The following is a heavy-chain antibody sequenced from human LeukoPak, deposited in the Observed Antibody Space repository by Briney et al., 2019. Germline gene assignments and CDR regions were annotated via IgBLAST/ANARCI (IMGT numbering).Heavy chain of an antibody. CDR3: ARGRLDDFWSGYLDGMDV. D-gene: IGHD3-3*01. CDR2: MNPNSGNT. V-gene: IGHV1-8*01. CDR1: GYTFTSYD. Sequence: ASVKVSCKASGYTFTSYDINWVRQATGQGLEWMGWMNPNSGNTGYAQKFQGRVTMTRNTSISTAYMELSSLRSEDTAVYHCARGRLDDFWSGYLDGMDVWGQGTTVTVSS. J-gene: IGHJ6*02.